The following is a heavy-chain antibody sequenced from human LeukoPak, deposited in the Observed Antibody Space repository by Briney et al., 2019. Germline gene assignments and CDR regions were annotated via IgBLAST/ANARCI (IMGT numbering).Heavy chain of an antibody. CDR2: ISAYNGNT. J-gene: IGHJ4*02. Sequence: GASVKVSCKASGYTFTSYGIIWVRQAPGQGLEWMGWISAYNGNTNYAQKLQGRVTMTTDTSTSTAYMELRSLRSDDTAVYYCARDTALRYFDWLENYFDYWGQGTLVTVSS. CDR1: GYTFTSYG. D-gene: IGHD3-9*01. V-gene: IGHV1-18*01. CDR3: ARDTALRYFDWLENYFDY.